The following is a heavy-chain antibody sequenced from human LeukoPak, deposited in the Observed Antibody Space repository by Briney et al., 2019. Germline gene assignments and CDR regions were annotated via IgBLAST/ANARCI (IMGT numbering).Heavy chain of an antibody. CDR1: GFTFSSYA. J-gene: IGHJ4*02. CDR3: AKGDSGRHRSGWPVVFDY. D-gene: IGHD6-19*01. CDR2: ISGSGGST. V-gene: IGHV3-23*01. Sequence: PGGSLRLSCADSGFTFSSYAMSWVRQAPGKGLEWVSAISGSGGSTYYADSVKGRFTFSRDNSKNTLYLQMNSLRAEDTAVYYCAKGDSGRHRSGWPVVFDYWGQGTLVIVSS.